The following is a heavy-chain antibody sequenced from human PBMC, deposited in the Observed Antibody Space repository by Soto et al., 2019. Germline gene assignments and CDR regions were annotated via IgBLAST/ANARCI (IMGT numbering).Heavy chain of an antibody. V-gene: IGHV4-30-4*01. J-gene: IGHJ4*02. D-gene: IGHD3-22*01. CDR3: ARGPAYYYDSSGYSPLDY. Sequence: QVQLQESGPGLVKPSQTLSLTCTVSGGSISSGDYYWSWIRQPPGKGLEWIGYIYYSGSTYYNPSLKSRVTISVDTSKNQFSLKLSSVTAADTAVYYCARGPAYYYDSSGYSPLDYWGQGTLVTVSS. CDR2: IYYSGST. CDR1: GGSISSGDYY.